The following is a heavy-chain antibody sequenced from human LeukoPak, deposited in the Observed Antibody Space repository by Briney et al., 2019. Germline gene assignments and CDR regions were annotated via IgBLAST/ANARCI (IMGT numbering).Heavy chain of an antibody. Sequence: KTSETLSLTCTVSGGSISSSSYCWGWIRQPPGKGLEWIGSIYYSGSTYYNPSLKSRVTISVDTSKNQFSLKLSSVTAADTAVYYCARRTIFADAAALWGQGTLVTVSS. D-gene: IGHD3-3*01. CDR1: GGSISSSSYC. CDR2: IYYSGST. CDR3: ARRTIFADAAAL. V-gene: IGHV4-39*01. J-gene: IGHJ4*02.